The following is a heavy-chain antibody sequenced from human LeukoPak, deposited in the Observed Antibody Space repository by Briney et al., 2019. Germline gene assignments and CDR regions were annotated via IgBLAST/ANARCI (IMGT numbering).Heavy chain of an antibody. CDR3: VRGISGTHFDY. D-gene: IGHD2-15*01. CDR1: GASISSYY. CDR2: MYENEST. V-gene: IGHV4-59*01. J-gene: IGHJ4*02. Sequence: KPSETPSLTCTVSGASISSYYWSWIRQPPGKGLEWIGYMYENESTRYNPSLKSRVTISLDTSKKQFSLRLTSVTAADTAVYYCVRGISGTHFDYWGQGTLVTVSS.